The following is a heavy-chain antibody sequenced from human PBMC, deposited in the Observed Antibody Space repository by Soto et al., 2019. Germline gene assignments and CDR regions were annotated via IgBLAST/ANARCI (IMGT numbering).Heavy chain of an antibody. V-gene: IGHV4-30-4*01. Sequence: QVKLQESGPGLVMPSQTLSLTCTVSGGSISGGDYHWTWIRQTPEKGLEWIGAIYYSASTYYNPSLKTRVTISVHTPKNQFSLKMSSVTAADTAVYYCARGIGYCSSINCYSSRRLRFDSWGQGTLVTVSS. CDR1: GGSISGGDYH. CDR3: ARGIGYCSSINCYSSRRLRFDS. J-gene: IGHJ4*02. CDR2: IYYSAST. D-gene: IGHD2-2*01.